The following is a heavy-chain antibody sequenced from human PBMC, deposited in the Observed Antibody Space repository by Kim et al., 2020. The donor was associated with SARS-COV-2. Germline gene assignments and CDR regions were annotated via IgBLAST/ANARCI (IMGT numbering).Heavy chain of an antibody. Sequence: GGSLRLSCAASGFTFSSYWMSWVRQAPGKGLEWVANIKQDGSEKYYVDSVKGRFTISRDNAKNSLYLQMNSLRAEDTAVYYCAFNSVGGNLIALFDYWGQGTLVTVSS. CDR2: IKQDGSEK. J-gene: IGHJ4*02. V-gene: IGHV3-7*03. CDR3: AFNSVGGNLIALFDY. D-gene: IGHD2-21*02. CDR1: GFTFSSYW.